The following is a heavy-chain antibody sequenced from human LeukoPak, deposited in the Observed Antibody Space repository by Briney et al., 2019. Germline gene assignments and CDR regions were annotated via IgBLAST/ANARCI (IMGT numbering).Heavy chain of an antibody. J-gene: IGHJ4*02. CDR2: IYSSGDT. CDR1: GGSISSYY. D-gene: IGHD3-10*01. Sequence: SETLSLTCTVSGGSISSYYWDWIRQPAGKGLEWIGRIYSSGDTNYNPSLKSRVTMSVDTSKNQFSLRLSSLTAADTAVYYCARDVGSGGGTFPTYHFDFWGRGTLVTVSS. V-gene: IGHV4-4*07. CDR3: ARDVGSGGGTFPTYHFDF.